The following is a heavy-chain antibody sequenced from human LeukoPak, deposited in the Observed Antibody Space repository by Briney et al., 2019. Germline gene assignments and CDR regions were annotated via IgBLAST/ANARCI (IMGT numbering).Heavy chain of an antibody. CDR3: AKPRPSYSSSWYDH. V-gene: IGHV3-7*05. CDR1: GFTFSIYW. J-gene: IGHJ5*02. Sequence: PGGSLRLSCETSGFTFSIYWMSWVRLPPEKGLGWVASIKQDGSEKYYVDSVKGRFTISRDNSKNTLYLQMNSLRAEDTAVYYCAKPRPSYSSSWYDHWGQGTLVTVSS. D-gene: IGHD6-13*01. CDR2: IKQDGSEK.